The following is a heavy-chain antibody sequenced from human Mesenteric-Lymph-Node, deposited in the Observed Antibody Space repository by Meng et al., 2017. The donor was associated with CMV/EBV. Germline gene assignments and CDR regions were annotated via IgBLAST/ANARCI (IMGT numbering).Heavy chain of an antibody. CDR3: ARGKIRVLGYNYYYYALDV. D-gene: IGHD3-10*01. Sequence: GESLKISCTASEFTLGSSGMHWVRQAPGKGLEWVAVMWFDGGDNYFVDSVKGRFTISRDNSKNTMYLQMNSLRAEDSAVYYCARGKIRVLGYNYYYYALDVWGQGTTVTVSS. CDR1: EFTLGSSG. V-gene: IGHV3-33*01. J-gene: IGHJ6*02. CDR2: MWFDGGDN.